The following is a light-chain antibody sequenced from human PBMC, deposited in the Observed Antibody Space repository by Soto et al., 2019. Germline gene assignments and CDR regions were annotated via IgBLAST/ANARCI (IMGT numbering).Light chain of an antibody. J-gene: IGLJ2*01. CDR1: SSNIGGNP. CDR2: NND. Sequence: QSVLTQPPSASGAPGQSVTISCSGSSSNIGGNPANWYQHLPEMAPKLLIYNNDRRPSGVPDRFSGSKFGTSVSLAISGLQSEDAADYYCAAWDDSLKGVVFGGGTQLTVL. V-gene: IGLV1-44*01. CDR3: AAWDDSLKGVV.